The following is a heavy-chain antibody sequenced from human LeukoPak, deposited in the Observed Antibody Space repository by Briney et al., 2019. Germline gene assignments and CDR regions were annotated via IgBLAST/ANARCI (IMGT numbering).Heavy chain of an antibody. CDR1: GYSFNSYW. Sequence: GESLKISCKGSGYSFNSYWIGWVRQMPGKGLEWVGIIYPGDSDTRYSPSFQGQVTISADKSISTAYLQWSSLKASDTAMYYCARRIAAAGYNWFDPWGQGTLVTVSS. D-gene: IGHD6-13*01. J-gene: IGHJ5*02. CDR3: ARRIAAAGYNWFDP. CDR2: IYPGDSDT. V-gene: IGHV5-51*01.